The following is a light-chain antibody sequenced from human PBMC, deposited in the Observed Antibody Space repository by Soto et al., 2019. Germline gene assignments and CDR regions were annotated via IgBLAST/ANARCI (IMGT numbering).Light chain of an antibody. CDR2: GAS. V-gene: IGKV3-20*01. CDR1: QSVSSNY. CDR3: QQYGRLPTT. J-gene: IGKJ1*01. Sequence: EIVLTQSPGTVSLSPGERATLSCRASQSVSSNYLAWYQQKPGQAPRLLIYGASSRATGIPDRFSGSGSGTDFTLTISRLEPEDFSVYYCQQYGRLPTTFGQGTKVEIK.